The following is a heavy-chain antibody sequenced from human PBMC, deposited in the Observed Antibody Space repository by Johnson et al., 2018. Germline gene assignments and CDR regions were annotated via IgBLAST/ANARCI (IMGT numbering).Heavy chain of an antibody. CDR1: GGSISNNY. CDR2: IHYIGNT. D-gene: IGHD6-13*01. CDR3: ARGVAAAVYYYGVDV. Sequence: QVQLQESGPGLVKPSETLSLKCTVSGGSISNNYWNWIRQSPGKGLEWIGYIHYIGNTNYNPSLKTRVTIPVDTSKNQIPLKLSSVTAADTAVYHWARGVAAAVYYYGVDVWGQGTTVTVSS. V-gene: IGHV4-59*01. J-gene: IGHJ6*02.